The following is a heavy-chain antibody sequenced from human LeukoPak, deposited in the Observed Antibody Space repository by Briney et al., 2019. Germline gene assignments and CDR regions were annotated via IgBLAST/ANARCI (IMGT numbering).Heavy chain of an antibody. J-gene: IGHJ4*02. CDR3: ARDYLVGCTDTICYPIDY. D-gene: IGHD2-8*02. Sequence: GGSLRLSCAASGFTFGNHAMHWVRQAPGMGLEWVAVISYEASNKYYADSVKGRFTISRDNSKNMLYLQMNSLRAEDAAVYYCARDYLVGCTDTICYPIDYWGQGTLVTVSS. CDR1: GFTFGNHA. V-gene: IGHV3-30*01. CDR2: ISYEASNK.